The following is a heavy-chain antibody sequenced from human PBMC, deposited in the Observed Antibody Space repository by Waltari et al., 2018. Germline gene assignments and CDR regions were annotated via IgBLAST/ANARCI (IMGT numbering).Heavy chain of an antibody. CDR2: ISGSGGST. CDR3: AKDRPSEIAVANPYYYYGMDV. J-gene: IGHJ6*02. V-gene: IGHV3-23*01. Sequence: EVQLLESGGGLVQPGGSLRLSCAASGFTFSSYAMSWVRQAPGKGLEWVSAISGSGGSTSYADSVKGRFTISRGNSENTLYLQMNSLRAEDTAVYYCAKDRPSEIAVANPYYYYGMDVWGQGTTVTVSS. D-gene: IGHD6-19*01. CDR1: GFTFSSYA.